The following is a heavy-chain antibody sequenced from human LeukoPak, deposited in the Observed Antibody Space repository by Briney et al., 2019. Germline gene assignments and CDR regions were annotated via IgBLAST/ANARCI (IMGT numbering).Heavy chain of an antibody. Sequence: SETLSLTCTVSGGSISSSNYYWGWIRQPPGKGLEWIGSIYYSGSTYYNPSLKSRVTISVDTSKNQFSLKLSSVTAADTAMYYCARQDYSNTSRNWFDPWGQGTLVTVSS. V-gene: IGHV4-39*01. J-gene: IGHJ5*02. D-gene: IGHD2-2*01. CDR3: ARQDYSNTSRNWFDP. CDR1: GGSISSSNYY. CDR2: IYYSGST.